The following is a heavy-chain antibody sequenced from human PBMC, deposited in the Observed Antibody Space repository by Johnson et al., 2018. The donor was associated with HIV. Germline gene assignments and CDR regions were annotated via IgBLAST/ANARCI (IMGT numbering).Heavy chain of an antibody. J-gene: IGHJ3*01. D-gene: IGHD6-19*01. CDR2: IKQDGSEK. V-gene: IGHV3-7*01. CDR1: GFTFTSYW. Sequence: VQLVESGGGLVQPGGSLRLSCVASGFTFTSYWMSWVRQAPGKGLEWVANIKQDGSEKYYVDSVKGRFNISRDNAKNLLYLQMNSLRAEDTAVYYCTRELYSSGWNWGQGTMVTVSS. CDR3: TRELYSSGWN.